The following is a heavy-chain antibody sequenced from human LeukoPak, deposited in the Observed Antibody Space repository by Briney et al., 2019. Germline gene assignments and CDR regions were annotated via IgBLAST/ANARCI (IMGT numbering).Heavy chain of an antibody. Sequence: SETLSLTCTVSGGSISSSSYYWAWIRQSPGKERECIGSIYYSGSTYYNPSLKSRVTISVDTSKNQFSLKLSSVTAADTAVYYCARQRCSGGSCFFSDYFDYWGQGALVTVSS. J-gene: IGHJ4*02. D-gene: IGHD2-15*01. CDR1: GGSISSSSYY. V-gene: IGHV4-39*01. CDR2: IYYSGST. CDR3: ARQRCSGGSCFFSDYFDY.